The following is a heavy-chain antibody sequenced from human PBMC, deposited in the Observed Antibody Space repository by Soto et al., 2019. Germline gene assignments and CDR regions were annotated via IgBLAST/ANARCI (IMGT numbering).Heavy chain of an antibody. V-gene: IGHV1-58*01. Sequence: SVKVSCKPSGFTFSSFAVHWVRQARGGRLDWIGWIVFDSGATNSAQKFQERVTITRDMSTSTAYMELSSLRSEDTAMYYCARQGDSYYYYGMDVWGQGTTVTVSS. CDR2: IVFDSGAT. D-gene: IGHD1-26*01. J-gene: IGHJ6*02. CDR1: GFTFSSFA. CDR3: ARQGDSYYYYGMDV.